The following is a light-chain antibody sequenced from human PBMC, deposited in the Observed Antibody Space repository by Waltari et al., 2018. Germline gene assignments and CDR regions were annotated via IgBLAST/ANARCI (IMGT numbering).Light chain of an antibody. Sequence: SALTQPRPVSGSPGQSVTISCTGTTNYLGNYNYVSWYQQHPGKAPKLIILDVTKRPSGVPDRLSGSKSGNTASLTISGLRAEDEAEYYCCSYAGSYTWVFGGGTKLTVV. CDR3: CSYAGSYTWV. V-gene: IGLV2-11*01. CDR2: DVT. J-gene: IGLJ3*02. CDR1: TNYLGNYNY.